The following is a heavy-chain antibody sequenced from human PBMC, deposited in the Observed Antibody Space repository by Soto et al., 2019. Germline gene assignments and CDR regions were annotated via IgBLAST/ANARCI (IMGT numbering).Heavy chain of an antibody. D-gene: IGHD2-15*01. CDR3: ARHTPAISISDH. CDR2: IYYSGST. V-gene: IGHV4-39*01. CDR1: GGSISSSSYY. Sequence: QLQLQESGPGLVKPSETLSLTCTVSGGSISSSSYYWGWIRQPPGKGLEWIGSIYYSGSTYHNPSLQRRVTISADTSKNQFSLKLSSVTAADTAVYYCARHTPAISISDHWGQGTLVTVSS. J-gene: IGHJ4*02.